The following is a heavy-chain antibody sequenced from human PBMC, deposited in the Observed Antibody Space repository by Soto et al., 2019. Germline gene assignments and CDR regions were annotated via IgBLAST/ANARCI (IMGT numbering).Heavy chain of an antibody. V-gene: IGHV1-18*01. CDR1: GYTFTSYG. CDR3: PRDGVGYCISTSCLDWFDP. J-gene: IGHJ5*02. D-gene: IGHD2-2*03. Sequence: QVQLVQSGAEVKKPGASVKVSCKASGYTFTSYGISWVRRAPGQGLEWMGWISAYNGNTNYAQKLQGRVTMTTDTSTSTAYMELRSLRSDDTAVYYCPRDGVGYCISTSCLDWFDPWGQGTLVSVSS. CDR2: ISAYNGNT.